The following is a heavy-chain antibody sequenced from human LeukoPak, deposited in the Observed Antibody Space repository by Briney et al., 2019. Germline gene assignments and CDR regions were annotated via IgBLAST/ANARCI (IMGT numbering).Heavy chain of an antibody. CDR3: ARVYSSSSPYYYYYMDV. D-gene: IGHD6-6*01. V-gene: IGHV4-59*01. J-gene: IGHJ6*03. CDR1: GGSLSSYF. Sequence: PSETLSLTCTVSGGSLSSYFWSWIRQPPGKGLEWMGYIYYSGSTNYNPSLKSRVTISVDTSKNQFSLKLSSVTAADTAVYYCARVYSSSSPYYYYYMDVWGKGTTVTVSS. CDR2: IYYSGST.